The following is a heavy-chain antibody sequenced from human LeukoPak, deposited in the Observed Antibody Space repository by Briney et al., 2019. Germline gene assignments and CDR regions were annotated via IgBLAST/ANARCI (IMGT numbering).Heavy chain of an antibody. CDR1: GYTFTGYY. D-gene: IGHD5-18*01. CDR2: INPNSGGT. J-gene: IGHJ4*02. CDR3: ARDRRGGTAMVTYYFDY. V-gene: IGHV1-2*02. Sequence: ASVKVSCKASGYTFTGYYMHWVRQAPGQGLEWMGWINPNSGGTNYAQKFQGRVTMTRDTSISTAYMELSRLRSDDTAVYYCARDRRGGTAMVTYYFDYWGQGTLVTVSS.